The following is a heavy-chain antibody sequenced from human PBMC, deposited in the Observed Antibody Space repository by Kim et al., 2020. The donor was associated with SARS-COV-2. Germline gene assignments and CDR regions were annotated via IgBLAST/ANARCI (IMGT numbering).Heavy chain of an antibody. V-gene: IGHV4-34*01. CDR2: INHSGST. D-gene: IGHD1-20*01. CDR1: GGSFSGYY. Sequence: SETLSLTCAVYGGSFSGYYWSWIRQPPGKGLEWIGEINHSGSTNYNPSLKSRVTISVDTSKNQFSLKLSSVTAADTAVYYCAREITPGWFDPWGQGTLVTVSS. J-gene: IGHJ5*02. CDR3: AREITPGWFDP.